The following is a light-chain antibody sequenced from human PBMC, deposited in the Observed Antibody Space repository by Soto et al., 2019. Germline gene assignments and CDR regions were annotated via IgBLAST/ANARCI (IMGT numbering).Light chain of an antibody. Sequence: TITCRASQSISSYLNWYQQKPGKAPKLLIYAASSLQSGVPSRFSGSGSGTDFTLTISSLQPEDFATYYCLQDYNYPRTFGQGTKVDIK. CDR3: LQDYNYPRT. V-gene: IGKV1-6*01. CDR2: AAS. J-gene: IGKJ1*01. CDR1: QSISSY.